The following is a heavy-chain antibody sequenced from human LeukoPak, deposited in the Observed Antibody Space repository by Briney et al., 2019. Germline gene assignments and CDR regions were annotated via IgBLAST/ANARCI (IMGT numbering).Heavy chain of an antibody. V-gene: IGHV1-8*01. Sequence: GASVKVSCKASGYTFTSYDINWVRQATGQGLEWMGWMNPNSGNTGYAQKFQGRVTMTRNTSISTAYMGLSSLRSEDTAVYYCASSDSSGYSQTFDYWGQGTLVTVSS. J-gene: IGHJ4*02. CDR3: ASSDSSGYSQTFDY. CDR1: GYTFTSYD. D-gene: IGHD3-22*01. CDR2: MNPNSGNT.